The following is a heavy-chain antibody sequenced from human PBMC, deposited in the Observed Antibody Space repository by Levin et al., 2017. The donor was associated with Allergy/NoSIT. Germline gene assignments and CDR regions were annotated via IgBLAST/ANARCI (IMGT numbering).Heavy chain of an antibody. CDR3: ARVRYSSSWYEAYWDNWFDP. D-gene: IGHD6-13*01. CDR2: MNPNSGNT. V-gene: IGHV1-8*01. CDR1: GYTFTSYD. J-gene: IGHJ5*02. Sequence: GASVKVSCKASGYTFTSYDINWVRQATGQGLEWMGWMNPNSGNTGYAQKFQGRVTMTRNTSISTAYMELSSLRSEDTAVYYCARVRYSSSWYEAYWDNWFDPWGQGTLVTVSS.